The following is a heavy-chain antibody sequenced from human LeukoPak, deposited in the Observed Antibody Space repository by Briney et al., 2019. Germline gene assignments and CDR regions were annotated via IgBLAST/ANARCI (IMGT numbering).Heavy chain of an antibody. CDR3: ARDVSDCSGGSCYSYFDY. V-gene: IGHV1-24*01. CDR2: FDPEDGET. Sequence: LWASVKVSCKVSGYTLTELSMHSVRHAPGKGLEWMGGFDPEDGETIYAQKLQGRVTITEDTSTDTAYMELSSLRSEETAVYYCARDVSDCSGGSCYSYFDYWGQGTLVTVSS. D-gene: IGHD2-15*01. CDR1: GYTLTELS. J-gene: IGHJ4*02.